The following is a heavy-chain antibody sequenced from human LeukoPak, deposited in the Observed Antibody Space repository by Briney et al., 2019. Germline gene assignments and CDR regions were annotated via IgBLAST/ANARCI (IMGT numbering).Heavy chain of an antibody. V-gene: IGHV1-46*01. CDR1: GYTFTSYY. Sequence: ASAKVSCKASGYTFTSYYMHWVRQAPGQGLEWMGIINPSGGSTSYAQKFQGRVTMTRDMSTSTVYMELSSLRSEDTAVYYCARDSGPQIVVVPAAMGTYNWFDPWGQGTLVTVSS. CDR2: INPSGGST. J-gene: IGHJ5*02. CDR3: ARDSGPQIVVVPAAMGTYNWFDP. D-gene: IGHD2-2*01.